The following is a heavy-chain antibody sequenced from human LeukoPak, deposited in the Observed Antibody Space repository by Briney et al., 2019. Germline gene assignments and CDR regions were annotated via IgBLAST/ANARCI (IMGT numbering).Heavy chain of an antibody. Sequence: SETLSLTCTVSGGSLSNYYWSWIRQPAGKGLEWIGRIYSSGNTNYNPSLKSRVTMSVDTSKNQFSLRLSSLTAADTAVYYCASSSGYHYFDYWGQGTLVTVSS. CDR1: GGSLSNYY. V-gene: IGHV4-4*07. CDR2: IYSSGNT. J-gene: IGHJ4*02. D-gene: IGHD3-22*01. CDR3: ASSSGYHYFDY.